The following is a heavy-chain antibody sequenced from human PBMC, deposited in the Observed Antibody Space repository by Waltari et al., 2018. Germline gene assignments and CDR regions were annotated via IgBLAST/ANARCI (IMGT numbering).Heavy chain of an antibody. CDR2: IYSGGST. D-gene: IGHD2-21*02. V-gene: IGHV3-53*01. CDR1: GFTVSSNY. CDR3: ARDERGDYYFDY. Sequence: EVQLVESGGGLIQPGGSLRLSCAASGFTVSSNYMSWARQAPGKGLEWVSVIYSGGSTYYADSVKGRFTISRDNSKNTLYLQMNSLRAEDTAVYYCARDERGDYYFDYWGQGTLVTVSS. J-gene: IGHJ4*02.